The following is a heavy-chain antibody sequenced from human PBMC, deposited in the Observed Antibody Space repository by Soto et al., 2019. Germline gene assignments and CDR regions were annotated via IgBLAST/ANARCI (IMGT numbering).Heavy chain of an antibody. J-gene: IGHJ4*02. CDR1: GFTFSSYA. V-gene: IGHV3-30-3*01. D-gene: IGHD2-15*01. CDR3: ARDELVVVAATPADY. Sequence: QVQLVESGGGVVQPGRSLRLSCAASGFTFSSYAMHWVRQAPGKGLEWVAVISYDGSNKYYADSVKGRFTISRDNSKNTLYLQMNSLRAEDTAVYYCARDELVVVAATPADYWGQGTLVTVSS. CDR2: ISYDGSNK.